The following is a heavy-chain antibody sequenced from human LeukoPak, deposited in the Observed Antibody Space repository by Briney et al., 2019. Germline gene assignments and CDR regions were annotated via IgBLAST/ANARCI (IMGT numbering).Heavy chain of an antibody. CDR1: GFTFSNAW. V-gene: IGHV3-15*01. Sequence: GGSLRLSCAASGFTFSNAWMSWVRQAPGKGLEWVGRIKSKTDGGTTDYAAPVKGRFTISRDDSKNTLYLQMNSLRAEDTAVYYCAKDCSGGSCYFDYWGQGTLVTVSS. J-gene: IGHJ4*02. CDR2: IKSKTDGGTT. CDR3: AKDCSGGSCYFDY. D-gene: IGHD2-15*01.